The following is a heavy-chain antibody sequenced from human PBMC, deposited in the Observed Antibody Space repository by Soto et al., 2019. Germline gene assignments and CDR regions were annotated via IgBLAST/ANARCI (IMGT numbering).Heavy chain of an antibody. Sequence: SASLKRSEEGSGGRFTRYWISWVRQIPGKGLEWMGRIDPSDSYTNYSPSFQGHVTISADKSISTAYLQWSSLKASDTAMYYCARLQAAAGDNDLTFDYWGQGTLVTVSS. CDR3: ARLQAAAGDNDLTFDY. D-gene: IGHD6-13*01. CDR2: IDPSDSYT. J-gene: IGHJ4*02. CDR1: GGRFTRYW. V-gene: IGHV5-10-1*01.